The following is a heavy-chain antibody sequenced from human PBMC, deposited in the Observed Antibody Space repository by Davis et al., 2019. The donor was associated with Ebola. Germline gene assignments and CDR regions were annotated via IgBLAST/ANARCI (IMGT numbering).Heavy chain of an antibody. J-gene: IGHJ6*02. CDR3: AKGIRTSYYYYGMDV. V-gene: IGHV1-69*13. CDR1: GYTSTSYG. D-gene: IGHD1-7*01. CDR2: IIPIFGTP. Sequence: AASVKVSCKASGYTSTSYGISWVRQAPGQGLEWMGGIIPIFGTPNYVQKFQGRVTITADESTSTAYMGLSSLRSEDTAVYYCAKGIRTSYYYYGMDVWGQGTTVTVSS.